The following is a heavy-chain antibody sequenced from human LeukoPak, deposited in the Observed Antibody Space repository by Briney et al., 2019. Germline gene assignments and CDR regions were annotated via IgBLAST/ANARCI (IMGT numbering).Heavy chain of an antibody. J-gene: IGHJ4*02. Sequence: GGSLRLSCAASGFTFSNHWMHWVRQAPGKGLVWVSRISGDGSRTSYADSVKGRFTISRDNAKNTLYLQMNSLRAEDTAVYYCARRVRSTGWYIFDFWGQGTLVTVSS. CDR2: ISGDGSRT. D-gene: IGHD6-19*01. CDR3: ARRVRSTGWYIFDF. V-gene: IGHV3-74*01. CDR1: GFTFSNHW.